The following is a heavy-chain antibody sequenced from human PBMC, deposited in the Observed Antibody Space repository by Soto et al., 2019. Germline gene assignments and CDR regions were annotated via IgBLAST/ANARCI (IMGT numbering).Heavy chain of an antibody. J-gene: IGHJ4*02. CDR1: GYTFISYG. CDR3: ARDEADYSRSFLGAPRLRNDY. CDR2: ISVYNGNT. Sequence: ASVKVSCKASGYTFISYGFNWVRQAPGQGLEWMGWISVYNGNTNYAQKLQGRVTMTTDTSTSTAYMELRSLRSDDTAVFYCARDEADYSRSFLGAPRLRNDYWGQGTLVTVSS. D-gene: IGHD6-6*01. V-gene: IGHV1-18*01.